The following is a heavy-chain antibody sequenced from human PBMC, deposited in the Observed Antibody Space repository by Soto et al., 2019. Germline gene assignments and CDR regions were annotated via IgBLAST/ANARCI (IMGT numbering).Heavy chain of an antibody. J-gene: IGHJ6*02. CDR1: GFTFSNYG. CDR3: TKRRNVLRFLEWSSGMEV. CDR2: ISDDGSNK. Sequence: PGGSLRLSCVASGFTFSNYGMHWVRQAPGKGLEWVAFISDDGSNKYYADSMRGRFTMSRDNSKRTLYLQMSSLRVEDTAVYYCTKRRNVLRFLEWSSGMEVWGQGTTVTAP. D-gene: IGHD3-3*01. V-gene: IGHV3-30*18.